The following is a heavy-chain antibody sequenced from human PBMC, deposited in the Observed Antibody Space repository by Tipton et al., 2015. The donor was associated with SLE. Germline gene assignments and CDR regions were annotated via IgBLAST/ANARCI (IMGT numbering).Heavy chain of an antibody. CDR2: IYYSGST. V-gene: IGHV4-61*01. J-gene: IGHJ3*02. Sequence: TLSLTCTVSGGSVSSGSYYWSWIRQPPGKGLEWIGYIYYSGSTNYNPSLKSRVTISVDTSKNQFSLKLSSVTAADTAVYYCARGLSSSSWYGDDAFDIWGQGTMVTVSS. D-gene: IGHD6-13*01. CDR3: ARGLSSSSWYGDDAFDI. CDR1: GGSVSSGSYY.